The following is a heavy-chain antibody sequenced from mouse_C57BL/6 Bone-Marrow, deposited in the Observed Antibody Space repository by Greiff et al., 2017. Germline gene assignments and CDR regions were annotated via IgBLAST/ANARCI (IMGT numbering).Heavy chain of an antibody. CDR3: AREEVITAVEDY. D-gene: IGHD1-1*01. V-gene: IGHV1-55*01. J-gene: IGHJ2*01. Sequence: QVQLQQPGAELVKPGASVKMSCKASGYTFTSYWITWVKQRPGQGLEWIGDIYPGSGSTTYNEKFKSKATLTVDTSSSTAYMQLSSLTSEDSAVYYCAREEVITAVEDYWGQGTTLTVSS. CDR1: GYTFTSYW. CDR2: IYPGSGST.